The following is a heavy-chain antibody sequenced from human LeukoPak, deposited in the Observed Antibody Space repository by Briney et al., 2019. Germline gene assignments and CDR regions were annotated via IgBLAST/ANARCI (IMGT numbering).Heavy chain of an antibody. J-gene: IGHJ5*02. D-gene: IGHD1-26*01. Sequence: ASVKVSCKASGYTFTGYYMHWVRQAPGQGLEWMGWINPNSGGINYAQKFQGRVTMTRDTSISTAYMELSRLRSDDTAVYYCARVALSGSYYGNWFDPWGQGTLVTVSS. CDR2: INPNSGGI. CDR3: ARVALSGSYYGNWFDP. CDR1: GYTFTGYY. V-gene: IGHV1-2*02.